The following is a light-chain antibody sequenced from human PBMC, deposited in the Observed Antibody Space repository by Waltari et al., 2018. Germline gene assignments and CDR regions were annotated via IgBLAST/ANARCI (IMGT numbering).Light chain of an antibody. J-gene: IGKJ2*01. CDR1: QTINNW. Sequence: DIQMTQSPSTLSASVGDRVTIPCRASQTINNWLAWYQQKPGKAPKLPIYQTSTLESGVPSSFSGSGSGTEFTLTVSSLQPDDFATYYCQQYKSYPYTFGQGTKLEIK. CDR2: QTS. CDR3: QQYKSYPYT. V-gene: IGKV1-5*03.